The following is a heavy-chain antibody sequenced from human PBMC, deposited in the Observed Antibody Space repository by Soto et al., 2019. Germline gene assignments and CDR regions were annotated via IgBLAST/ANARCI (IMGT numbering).Heavy chain of an antibody. CDR1: GGSFSGYY. J-gene: IGHJ4*02. V-gene: IGHV4-34*01. CDR3: ARGAGGNLYFDS. D-gene: IGHD2-15*01. Sequence: PSETLSLTCAVYGGSFSGYYWSWIRQPPGKGLEWIGEINHSGSTNYNPSLKSRVTISVDTSKNQFSLQLSSVSAADTAVYYCARGAGGNLYFDSWGQGTLVTVSS. CDR2: INHSGST.